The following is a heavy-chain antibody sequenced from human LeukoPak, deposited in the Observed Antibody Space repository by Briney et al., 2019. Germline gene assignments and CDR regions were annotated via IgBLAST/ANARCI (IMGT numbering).Heavy chain of an antibody. V-gene: IGHV3-72*01. D-gene: IGHD2-2*01. CDR2: TRNIANSYTT. CDR3: ARVRYCSSTTCRGAFDI. J-gene: IGHJ3*02. Sequence: GGSLRLSCAASGFTFSDHYMDWVRQAPGKGLEWVGRTRNIANSYTTEYAASVKGRFTISRADSENSLYLQMNSLKTEDTAVYYCARVRYCSSTTCRGAFDIWGQGTMVTVSS. CDR1: GFTFSDHY.